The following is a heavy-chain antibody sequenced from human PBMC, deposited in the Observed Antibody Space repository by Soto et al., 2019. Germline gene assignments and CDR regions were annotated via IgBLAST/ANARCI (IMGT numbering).Heavy chain of an antibody. CDR3: ARDGDFWSGWGYYYYGMDV. V-gene: IGHV3-7*01. CDR1: GFTFSSYW. J-gene: IGHJ6*02. CDR2: IKQDGSEK. D-gene: IGHD3-3*01. Sequence: GGSLRLSCAASGFTFSSYWMSWVRQAPGKGLEWVASIKQDGSEKYYVDSVKGRFTISRDNAKNSLYLQMNSLRAEDTAVYYCARDGDFWSGWGYYYYGMDVWGQGTTVTVSS.